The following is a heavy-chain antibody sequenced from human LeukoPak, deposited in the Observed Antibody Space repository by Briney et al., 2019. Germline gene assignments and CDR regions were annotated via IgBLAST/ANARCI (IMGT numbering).Heavy chain of an antibody. CDR1: GYTFTGYH. J-gene: IGHJ3*02. Sequence: GASVKVSCKASGYTFTGYHMHWVRQAPGQGLEWMGRINPNSGGTTYAQKFQGRVTMTRDTSISTAYMELSRLRSDDTAVSYCARQRSGWSYDAFDIWGQGTMVTVSS. V-gene: IGHV1-2*06. CDR2: INPNSGGT. CDR3: ARQRSGWSYDAFDI. D-gene: IGHD6-19*01.